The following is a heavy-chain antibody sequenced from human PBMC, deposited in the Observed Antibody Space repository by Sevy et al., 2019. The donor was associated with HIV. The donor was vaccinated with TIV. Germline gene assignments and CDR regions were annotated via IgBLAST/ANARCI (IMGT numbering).Heavy chain of an antibody. V-gene: IGHV3-48*03. CDR1: GFTFSSYE. CDR3: ARDLPPSATTVAHFDC. Sequence: GGSLRLSCAASGFTFSSYEMSWVRQAPGKGLEWVSYISNSGTTIYYSDSVKGRFTISRDNARNSLYLQMNSLRAEDTAIHYCARDLPPSATTVAHFDCWGQGTLVTVSS. J-gene: IGHJ4*02. D-gene: IGHD4-17*01. CDR2: ISNSGTTI.